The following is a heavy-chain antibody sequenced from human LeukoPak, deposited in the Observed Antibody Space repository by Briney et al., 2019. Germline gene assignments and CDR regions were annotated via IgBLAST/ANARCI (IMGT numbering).Heavy chain of an antibody. CDR2: IYTSGST. CDR1: GGSISSGSYY. CDR3: ARVSHYDFWSGYYRGAPADVGVFDY. J-gene: IGHJ4*02. D-gene: IGHD3-3*01. Sequence: PSETLSLTCTVSGGSISSGSYYWSWIRQPAGKGLEWIGRIYTSGSTNYNPSLKSRVTISVDTSKNQFSLKLSSVTAADTAVYYCARVSHYDFWSGYYRGAPADVGVFDYWGQGTLVTVSS. V-gene: IGHV4-61*02.